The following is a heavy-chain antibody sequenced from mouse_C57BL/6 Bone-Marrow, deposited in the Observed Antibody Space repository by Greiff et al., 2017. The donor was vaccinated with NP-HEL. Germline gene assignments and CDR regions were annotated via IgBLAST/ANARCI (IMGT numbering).Heavy chain of an antibody. J-gene: IGHJ2*01. CDR2: IHPSDSDT. CDR1: GYTFTSYW. Sequence: VQLQQPGAELVKPGASVKVSCKASGYTFTSYWMHWVKQRPGQGLEWIGRIHPSDSDTNYNQKLKGKATLTVDKASSTAYMQLSSLTSEDSAVYYCAIEEDLPYYFDYWGQGTTLTVSS. CDR3: AIEEDLPYYFDY. V-gene: IGHV1-74*01.